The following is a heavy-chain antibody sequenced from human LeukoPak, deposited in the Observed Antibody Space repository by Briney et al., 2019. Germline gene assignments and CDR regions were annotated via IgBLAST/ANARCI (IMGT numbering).Heavy chain of an antibody. CDR2: ISGSSGST. V-gene: IGHV3-23*01. D-gene: IGHD5-18*01. J-gene: IGHJ4*02. CDR3: AKDGRGYSYGGYFGY. CDR1: GFTFSSYA. Sequence: GGSLRLSCAASGFTFSSYAMSWVRQAPGKGLEWVSAISGSSGSTYYADSVKGRFTISRDNSKNTLYLQMNSLRAEDTAVYYCAKDGRGYSYGGYFGYWGQGTLVTVSS.